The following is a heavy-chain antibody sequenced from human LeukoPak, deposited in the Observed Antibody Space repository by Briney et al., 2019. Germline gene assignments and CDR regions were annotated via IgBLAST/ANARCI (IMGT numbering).Heavy chain of an antibody. CDR3: ARDWSRGTPLGY. Sequence: PGGTLRLSCAASGFTFSSYGMSWVRQAPGKGLEWVSAISGSGGSTYYADSVKGRFTISRDNSKNTLYLQMNSLRAEDTAVYYCARDWSRGTPLGYWGQGTLVTVSS. J-gene: IGHJ4*02. CDR1: GFTFSSYG. D-gene: IGHD2/OR15-2a*01. V-gene: IGHV3-23*01. CDR2: ISGSGGST.